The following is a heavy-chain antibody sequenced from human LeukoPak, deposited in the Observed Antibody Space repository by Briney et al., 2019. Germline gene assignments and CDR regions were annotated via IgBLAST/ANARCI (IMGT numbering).Heavy chain of an antibody. CDR3: ARVRQSRYGDYDPPLGA. V-gene: IGHV7-4-1*02. CDR1: GYTFTSYA. J-gene: IGHJ5*02. CDR2: INTNTGNP. Sequence: GASVKVSCKASGYTFTSYAMNWVRQAPGQGLEWMGWINTNTGNPTYAQGFTGRFVFSLDTSVSTAYLQISSLKAEDTAVYYCARVRQSRYGDYDPPLGAWGQGTLVTVSS. D-gene: IGHD4-17*01.